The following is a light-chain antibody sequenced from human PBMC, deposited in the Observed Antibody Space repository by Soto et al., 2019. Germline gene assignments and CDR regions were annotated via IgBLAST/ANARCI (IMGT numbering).Light chain of an antibody. V-gene: IGLV2-14*03. J-gene: IGLJ2*01. CDR1: SSVFGASDY. CDR2: DVT. Sequence: QSALTQPASVSGSPGQSITISCTGTSSVFGASDYVSWYQHHPGRAPKLVIYDVTTRPSGVSNRFSGSKSGNTASLTISGLRAEDEADYYCSSYTSSSTSVVFGGGTKLPVL. CDR3: SSYTSSSTSVV.